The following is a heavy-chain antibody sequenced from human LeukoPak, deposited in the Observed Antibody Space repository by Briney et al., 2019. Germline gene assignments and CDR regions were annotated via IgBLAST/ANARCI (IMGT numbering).Heavy chain of an antibody. CDR1: GFTFSDYY. CDR3: ARAIAAAASYYFDY. D-gene: IGHD6-13*01. V-gene: IGHV3-11*05. Sequence: GGSLRLSCAASGFTFSDYYMSWIRQAPGKGLEWVSYISSSSSYTNYADSVKGRFTISRDNAKNSLYLQMNSLRAEDTAVCYCARAIAAAASYYFDYWGQGTLVTVSS. J-gene: IGHJ4*02. CDR2: ISSSSSYT.